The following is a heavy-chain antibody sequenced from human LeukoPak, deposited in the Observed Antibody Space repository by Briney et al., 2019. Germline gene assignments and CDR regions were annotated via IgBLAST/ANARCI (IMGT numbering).Heavy chain of an antibody. V-gene: IGHV1-18*01. CDR2: ISGSNGNT. Sequence: ASVKVSCKASSYTFTRYGISWVRQAPGQGLEWMGWISGSNGNTNYAQKCQGRVSMTADTSTSTAYMELRSLRSDDTAVYYCARVSGTELFYYYYYMDVWGKGTTVTVSS. CDR3: ARVSGTELFYYYYYMDV. J-gene: IGHJ6*03. D-gene: IGHD1-7*01. CDR1: SYTFTRYG.